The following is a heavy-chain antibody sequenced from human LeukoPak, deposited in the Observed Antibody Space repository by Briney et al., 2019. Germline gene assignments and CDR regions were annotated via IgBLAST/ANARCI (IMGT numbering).Heavy chain of an antibody. J-gene: IGHJ1*01. D-gene: IGHD3-22*01. CDR2: INHSGIT. CDR1: GGPFSGYY. Sequence: SETLSLTCAVSGGPFSGYYWNWIRQPPGKGLEWIGEINHSGITNYNPSLKSRLTISVDTSKNQFSLRLSSVTAADTAVYYCARRGYYFEYFQHWGQGTLVTVSS. V-gene: IGHV4-34*01. CDR3: ARRGYYFEYFQH.